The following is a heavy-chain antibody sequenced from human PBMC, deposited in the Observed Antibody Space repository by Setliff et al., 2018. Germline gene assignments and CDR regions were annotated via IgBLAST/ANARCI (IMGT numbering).Heavy chain of an antibody. Sequence: PSETLSLTCTVSGVSISANHYWGWIRQPPGKGLEWIGSISYGGNTYYNPSLNSRVTISADTSKNQFSVRLNSVTAADTAVYYCARDYWGSLDYWGQGILVTVSS. D-gene: IGHD7-27*01. V-gene: IGHV4-39*02. CDR2: ISYGGNT. CDR3: ARDYWGSLDY. J-gene: IGHJ4*02. CDR1: GVSISANHY.